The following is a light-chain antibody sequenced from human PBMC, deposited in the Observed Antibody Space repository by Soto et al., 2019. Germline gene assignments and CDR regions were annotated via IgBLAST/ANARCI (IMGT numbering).Light chain of an antibody. CDR3: AAWDDSLTGPWV. Sequence: QSVLTQPPSASGTPGQRVTISCSGSNSNVGSYYVFWYQQLPGTAPKLLINRNDQRPSGVPDRFSGSKSGTSASLAISGIRSEDEADYYCAAWDDSLTGPWVFGGGTQLTVL. V-gene: IGLV1-47*01. CDR2: RND. J-gene: IGLJ3*02. CDR1: NSNVGSYY.